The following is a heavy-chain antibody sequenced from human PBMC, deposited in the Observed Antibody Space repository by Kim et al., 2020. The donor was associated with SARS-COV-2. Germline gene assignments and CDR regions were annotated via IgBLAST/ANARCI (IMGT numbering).Heavy chain of an antibody. V-gene: IGHV3-23*01. CDR2: IIGSGGNT. D-gene: IGHD2-2*02. J-gene: IGHJ4*02. CDR1: GFSFSNYV. Sequence: GGSLRLSCKASGFSFSNYVMNWVRQAPGKGLEWVANIIGSGGNTYYADSVTGRFTVSRDNSENTLYLQMNGLGADDTAIYYCVKRGYTGTWPDPHWGQGILVTVSS. CDR3: VKRGYTGTWPDPH.